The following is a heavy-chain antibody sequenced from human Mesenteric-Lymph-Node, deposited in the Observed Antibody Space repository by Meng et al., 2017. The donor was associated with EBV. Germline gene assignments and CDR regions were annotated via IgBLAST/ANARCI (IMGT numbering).Heavy chain of an antibody. Sequence: VQREGPGPGVVKPSGTLSRTCAVSGATISGPNWWSWVRQPPGKGLEWIGEVYHSGSTNYNPSLKSRVSMSVDTSKNHFSLKLTSVTATDTAMYYCAEVLNGYYYFDYWGQGTLVTVSS. CDR3: AEVLNGYYYFDY. CDR1: GATISGPNW. V-gene: IGHV4-4*02. CDR2: VYHSGST. J-gene: IGHJ4*02. D-gene: IGHD3-22*01.